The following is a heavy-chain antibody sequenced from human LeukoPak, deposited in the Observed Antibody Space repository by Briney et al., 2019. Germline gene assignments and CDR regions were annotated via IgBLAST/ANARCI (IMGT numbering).Heavy chain of an antibody. V-gene: IGHV4-59*01. CDR2: IYYSGST. CDR1: GGSISSYY. Sequence: PSETLSLTCTVSGGSISSYYWSWIRQPPGKGLEWIGYIYYSGSTNYNPSLKSRVTISVDTSKNQFSLKLGSVTAADTAVYYCARGRYSAGDNWFDPWGQGTLVTVSS. J-gene: IGHJ5*02. CDR3: ARGRYSAGDNWFDP. D-gene: IGHD3-9*01.